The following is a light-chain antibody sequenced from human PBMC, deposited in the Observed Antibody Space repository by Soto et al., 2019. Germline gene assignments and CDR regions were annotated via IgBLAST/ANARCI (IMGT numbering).Light chain of an antibody. CDR2: YAS. J-gene: IGKJ2*01. CDR3: QQYGKWPHT. CDR1: QNLSRN. Sequence: EMVMTQSPATLSVSPGERATLSCRASQNLSRNLAWYQQQPGQAPRLLIFYASTRATGIPARFSGSGSGTDVPLTISSLQSEDFAVYYCQQYGKWPHTFGQGTKLEIK. V-gene: IGKV3-15*01.